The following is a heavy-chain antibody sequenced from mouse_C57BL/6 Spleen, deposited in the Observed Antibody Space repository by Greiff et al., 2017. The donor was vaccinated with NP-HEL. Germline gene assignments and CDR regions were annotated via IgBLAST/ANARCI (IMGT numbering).Heavy chain of an antibody. CDR1: GYTFTSYW. CDR3: AREGDTGDFDY. Sequence: VQLQQPGAELVKPGASVKMSCKASGYTFTSYWITWVKQRPGQGLEWIGDIYPGSGSTNYNEKFKSKATLTVETSSSTAYMQRSSLTSEDSAVYYCAREGDTGDFDYWGQGTTLTVSS. D-gene: IGHD4-1*01. J-gene: IGHJ2*01. V-gene: IGHV1-55*01. CDR2: IYPGSGST.